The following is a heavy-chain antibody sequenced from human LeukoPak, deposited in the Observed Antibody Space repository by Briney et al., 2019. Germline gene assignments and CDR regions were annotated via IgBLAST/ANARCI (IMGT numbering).Heavy chain of an antibody. CDR2: IYSGGCT. J-gene: IGHJ3*02. D-gene: IGHD2-15*01. V-gene: IGHV3-53*01. CDR1: GFTFNNHW. CDR3: AREGDCNGGSCYSSEDDALDI. Sequence: PGGSLRLSCDASGFTFNNHWMSWVRHAPGKGLEWGSFIYSGGCTYYADSVKGRFTISRDNSKNTLYLQMNSLRAEDTAVYYCAREGDCNGGSCYSSEDDALDIWGQGTMVTVSS.